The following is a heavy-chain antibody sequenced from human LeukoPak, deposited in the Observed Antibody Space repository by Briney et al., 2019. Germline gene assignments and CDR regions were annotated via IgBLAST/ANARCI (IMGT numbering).Heavy chain of an antibody. CDR1: GGSISSYY. CDR2: IYYSGST. J-gene: IGHJ3*02. Sequence: SETLFLTCTVSGGSISSYYWSWIRQPPWKGLEWIGYIYYSGSTNYNPSLKSRVTISVDTSKNQFSLKLSSVTAADTAVYYCARQNYGDAFDIWGQGTMVTVSS. D-gene: IGHD3-16*01. CDR3: ARQNYGDAFDI. V-gene: IGHV4-59*01.